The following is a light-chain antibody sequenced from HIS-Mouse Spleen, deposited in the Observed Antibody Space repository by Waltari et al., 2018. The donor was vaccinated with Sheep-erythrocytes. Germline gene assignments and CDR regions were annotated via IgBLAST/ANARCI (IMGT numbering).Light chain of an antibody. Sequence: EIVLTQSPGTLSLSPGERATLSCRASQSVSSSYLAWYQQKPGQAPRLLIYGASSRATGIPDRFSGSGSVTDFTLTISRLEPEDFAVYYCQQYGSSPWPFGQGTKVEIK. CDR2: GAS. CDR1: QSVSSSY. J-gene: IGKJ1*01. V-gene: IGKV3-20*01. CDR3: QQYGSSPWP.